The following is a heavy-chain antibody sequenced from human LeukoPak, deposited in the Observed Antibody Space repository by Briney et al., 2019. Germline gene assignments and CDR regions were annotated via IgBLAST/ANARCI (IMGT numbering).Heavy chain of an antibody. J-gene: IGHJ6*03. V-gene: IGHV1-69*01. Sequence: SGKVSCKAFGGTFSSYAISWERQAAGQGLEWMGGIIPIFGTANYAPKFQGRVAITADESTSTAYMELSSLRSEDTAVYYCARGLAARRLYYYYMDVWGKGTTVTVSS. D-gene: IGHD6-6*01. CDR2: IIPIFGTA. CDR3: ARGLAARRLYYYYMDV. CDR1: GGTFSSYA.